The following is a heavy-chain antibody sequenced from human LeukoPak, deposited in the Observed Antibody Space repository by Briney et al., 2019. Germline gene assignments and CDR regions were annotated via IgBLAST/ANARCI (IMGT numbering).Heavy chain of an antibody. CDR2: ISGSGGST. CDR1: GFTFSSYA. D-gene: IGHD2-2*01. Sequence: GGSLRLSCAASGFTFSSYAMSWVRQAPGKGLEWVSGISGSGGSTYYADSVKGRFTISRDNSKDTLYLQMNSLRAEDTAVYYCAKSTYWSNPYYFDYWGQGTLVTVSS. J-gene: IGHJ4*02. CDR3: AKSTYWSNPYYFDY. V-gene: IGHV3-23*01.